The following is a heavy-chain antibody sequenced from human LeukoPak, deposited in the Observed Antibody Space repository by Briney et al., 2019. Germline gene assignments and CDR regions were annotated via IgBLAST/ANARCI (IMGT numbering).Heavy chain of an antibody. J-gene: IGHJ4*02. V-gene: IGHV4-34*01. CDR1: GGSFSGYY. Sequence: SETLSLTCAVYGGSFSGYYWSWIRQPPGKGLEWIGEINHSGSTNYNPSLKSRVTISVDTSKNQFSLKLSSVTAADTAVYYCARGVGDIVLMVYANHFDYWGQGTLVTVSS. D-gene: IGHD2-8*01. CDR3: ARGVGDIVLMVYANHFDY. CDR2: INHSGST.